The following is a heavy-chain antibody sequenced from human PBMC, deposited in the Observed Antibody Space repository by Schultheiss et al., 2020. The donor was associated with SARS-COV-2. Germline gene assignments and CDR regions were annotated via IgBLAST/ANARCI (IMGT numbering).Heavy chain of an antibody. CDR2: IRSKAYGGTT. D-gene: IGHD5-24*01. Sequence: GALRLSCTASGFTFGDYAMSWFRQAPGKGLEWVGFIRSKAYGGTTEYAASVKGRFTISRDDSKSIAYLQMNSLKTEDTAVYYCTRMGLRWAFDIWGQGTMVTVSS. V-gene: IGHV3-49*03. CDR1: GFTFGDYA. J-gene: IGHJ3*02. CDR3: TRMGLRWAFDI.